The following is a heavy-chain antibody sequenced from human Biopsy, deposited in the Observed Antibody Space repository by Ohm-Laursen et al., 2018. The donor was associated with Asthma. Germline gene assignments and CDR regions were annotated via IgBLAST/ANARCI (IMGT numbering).Heavy chain of an antibody. CDR1: GGTFNTYV. CDR3: ARKAGSCISRTCYSLDF. Sequence: SVTVSCKSLGGTFNTYVIGWARQAPGQGLEWMGGIYPVFGTTTYPQKFQDRVTITADDSTSTVYMELSSLRSEDTAVYYCARKAGSCISRTCYSLDFWGQGTLVTVSS. D-gene: IGHD2-2*01. CDR2: IYPVFGTT. V-gene: IGHV1-69*13. J-gene: IGHJ4*02.